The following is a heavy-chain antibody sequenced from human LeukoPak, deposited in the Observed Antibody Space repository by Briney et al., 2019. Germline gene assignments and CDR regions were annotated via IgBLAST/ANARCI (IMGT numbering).Heavy chain of an antibody. J-gene: IGHJ4*02. V-gene: IGHV1-2*02. D-gene: IGHD5-18*01. CDR3: ARGPEPTAPYFDY. CDR2: INPNSGGT. Sequence: GASVKVSCKASGYTFTGYYMHWVRPAPGQGLEWMGWINPNSGGTNYAQKFQGRVTMTRDTSISTAYMELSRLRSDDTAVYYCARGPEPTAPYFDYWGQGTLVTVSS. CDR1: GYTFTGYY.